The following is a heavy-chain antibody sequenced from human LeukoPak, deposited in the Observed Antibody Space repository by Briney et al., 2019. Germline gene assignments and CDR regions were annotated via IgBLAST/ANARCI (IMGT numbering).Heavy chain of an antibody. V-gene: IGHV3-9*01. CDR2: ISWNSGSI. Sequence: GGSLRLSCAASGFTFDDYAMHWVRQAPGKGLEWVSGISWNSGSIGYADSVKGRFTISRNNAKNSLYLQMNSLRAEDTALYYCPKARYYKGGAIDYWGQGTLVTVSS. D-gene: IGHD1-26*01. J-gene: IGHJ4*02. CDR3: PKARYYKGGAIDY. CDR1: GFTFDDYA.